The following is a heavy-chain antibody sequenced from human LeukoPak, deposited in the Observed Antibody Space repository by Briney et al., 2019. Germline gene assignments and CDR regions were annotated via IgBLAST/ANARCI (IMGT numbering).Heavy chain of an antibody. CDR2: ISGSGGST. Sequence: PGGSLRLSCAASGFTFSNFAMSWVRQAPGKGLEWVSAISGSGGSTYYADSVKGRFTISRDNSKNTLYLQMNSLRAEDTAVYYCAKRYGQVRGAFDIWGQGTMVTVSS. J-gene: IGHJ3*02. CDR1: GFTFSNFA. V-gene: IGHV3-23*01. CDR3: AKRYGQVRGAFDI. D-gene: IGHD5-18*01.